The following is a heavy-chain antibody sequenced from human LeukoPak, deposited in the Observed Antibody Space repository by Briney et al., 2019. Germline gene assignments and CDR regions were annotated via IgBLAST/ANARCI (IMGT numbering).Heavy chain of an antibody. V-gene: IGHV3-11*04. J-gene: IGHJ4*02. D-gene: IGHD3-22*01. Sequence: GGSLRLSCAASGFTFSDYYMSWTRQAPGKGLEGVSYISSSGSTIYYADSVKGRFTISRDNAKNSLYLQMKSLRAEDTAVYYCARDSYYYDSSGFDYWGQGTLVTVSS. CDR2: ISSSGSTI. CDR3: ARDSYYYDSSGFDY. CDR1: GFTFSDYY.